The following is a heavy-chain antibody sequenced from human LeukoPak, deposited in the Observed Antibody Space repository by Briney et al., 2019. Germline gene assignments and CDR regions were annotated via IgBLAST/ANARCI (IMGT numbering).Heavy chain of an antibody. D-gene: IGHD6-13*01. V-gene: IGHV4-61*02. CDR3: ARDLSSSWYSWFDP. CDR2: IYTSGST. Sequence: SETLCLTCTVSGGSISSGSYYWSWIRQPAGKGLEWIGRIYTSGSTNYNPSLKSRVTISVDTSKNQFSLKLSSVTAADTAVYYCARDLSSSWYSWFDPWGQGTLVTVSS. J-gene: IGHJ5*02. CDR1: GGSISSGSYY.